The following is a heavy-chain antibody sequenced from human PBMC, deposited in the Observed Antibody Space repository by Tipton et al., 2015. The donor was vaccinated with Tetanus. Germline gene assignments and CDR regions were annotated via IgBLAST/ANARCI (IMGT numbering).Heavy chain of an antibody. J-gene: IGHJ4*02. D-gene: IGHD3-10*01. Sequence: GLVKPSQTLSLTCAISGDSVSSNSAAWNWIRQFPSRGLEWLARTYYRSRWYNDYALSVKSRITISPDTSKNQFSLQLNSVTPDDTAVYYCARDPLGDETIFDYWGQGTLVTVSS. CDR2: TYYRSRWYN. CDR1: GDSVSSNSAA. CDR3: ARDPLGDETIFDY. V-gene: IGHV6-1*01.